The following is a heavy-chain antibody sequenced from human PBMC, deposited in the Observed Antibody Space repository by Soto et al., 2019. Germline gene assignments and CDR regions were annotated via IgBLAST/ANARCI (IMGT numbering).Heavy chain of an antibody. D-gene: IGHD6-19*01. CDR1: GGSISSSNW. J-gene: IGHJ6*02. Sequence: SETLSLTCAVSGGSISSSNWWSWVRQPPGEGLEWIGEIYHSGSTNYNPSLKSRVTISVDKSKNQFSLKLSSVTAADTAAYYCAREAEDYYYGMDVWGQGTTVTVSS. V-gene: IGHV4-4*02. CDR3: AREAEDYYYGMDV. CDR2: IYHSGST.